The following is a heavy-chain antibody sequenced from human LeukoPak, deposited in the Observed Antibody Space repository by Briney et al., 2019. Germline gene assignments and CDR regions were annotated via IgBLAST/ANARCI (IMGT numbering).Heavy chain of an antibody. CDR1: GGTLSSYA. D-gene: IGHD2-15*01. Sequence: GASVKVSCKASGGTLSSYAISWVRQAPGQGLEWMGGIIPIFGTANYAQKFQGRVTITADESTSTAYMELSSLRSDDTAVYYCARGVVAATFYYYMDVWGKGTTVTVSS. J-gene: IGHJ6*03. CDR2: IIPIFGTA. V-gene: IGHV1-69*13. CDR3: ARGVVAATFYYYMDV.